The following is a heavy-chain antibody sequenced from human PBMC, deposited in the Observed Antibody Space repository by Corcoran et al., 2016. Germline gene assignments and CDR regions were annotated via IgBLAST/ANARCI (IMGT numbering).Heavy chain of an antibody. CDR3: AGHFGPAMGSWFDP. CDR1: GGSISSSSYY. V-gene: IGHV4-39*01. Sequence: QLQLQESGPGLVKPSETLSLTCTVSGGSISSSSYYWGWIRQPPGKGLEWIGSIYYSGSTYYNPSLKSRVTISVDTSKNQFSLKLSSVTAADTALDYCAGHFGPAMGSWFDPWGQGTLVTVSS. CDR2: IYYSGST. J-gene: IGHJ5*02. D-gene: IGHD5-18*01.